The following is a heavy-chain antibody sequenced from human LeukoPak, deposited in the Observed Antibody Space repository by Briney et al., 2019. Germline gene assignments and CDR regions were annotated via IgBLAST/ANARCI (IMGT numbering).Heavy chain of an antibody. CDR2: FDPEDGET. V-gene: IGHV1-24*01. J-gene: IGHJ5*02. CDR1: GYTLTELS. CDR3: ATAFDYDSSGYYYWFDP. D-gene: IGHD3-22*01. Sequence: ASVKVSCKVSGYTLTELSMHWVRQAPGKGREGMGGFDPEDGETIYAQKFQGRVTMTEDTSTDTAYMELSSLRSEDTAVYYCATAFDYDSSGYYYWFDPWGQGTLVTVSS.